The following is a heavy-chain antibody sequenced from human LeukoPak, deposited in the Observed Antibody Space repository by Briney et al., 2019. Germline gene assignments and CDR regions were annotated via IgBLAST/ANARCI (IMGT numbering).Heavy chain of an antibody. CDR3: AKKETVVSPGNYFDH. Sequence: GGSLRLSCAASGFTFSTYDMNWVRQAPGEGLEWVAAINDGGYNTYYADSVRGRFTISRDNAKNTLYLQMNSLRAEDTAVHYCAKKETVVSPGNYFDHWGQGTLVTVSS. CDR2: INDGGYNT. D-gene: IGHD4-23*01. CDR1: GFTFSTYD. V-gene: IGHV3-23*01. J-gene: IGHJ4*02.